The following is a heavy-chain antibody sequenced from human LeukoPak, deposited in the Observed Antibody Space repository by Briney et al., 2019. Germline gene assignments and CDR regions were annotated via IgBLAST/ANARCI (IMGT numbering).Heavy chain of an antibody. V-gene: IGHV1-46*01. D-gene: IGHD1-26*01. J-gene: IGHJ6*03. Sequence: ASVKVSCKASGYTITNNYMHWVRQAPGQGLEWMGVINPSGTGTSYAQKFQGRVTITADESTSTAYMELSSLRSEDTAVYYCARVVQWESPQYYYYYMDVWGKGTTVTISS. CDR1: GYTITNNY. CDR3: ARVVQWESPQYYYYYMDV. CDR2: INPSGTGT.